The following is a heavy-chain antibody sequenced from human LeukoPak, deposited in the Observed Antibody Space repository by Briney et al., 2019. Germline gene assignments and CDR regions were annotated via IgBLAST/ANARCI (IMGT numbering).Heavy chain of an antibody. CDR1: GYTFTSYG. V-gene: IGHV1-18*01. CDR2: ISAYSGNT. Sequence: ASVKVSCKASGYTFTSYGISWVRQAPGQGLEWMGWISAYSGNTNYAQKLQGRVTMTTDTSTSTAYMELRSLRSDDTAVYYCARDGCIAAAGPYNWFDPWGQGTLVTVSS. CDR3: ARDGCIAAAGPYNWFDP. D-gene: IGHD6-13*01. J-gene: IGHJ5*02.